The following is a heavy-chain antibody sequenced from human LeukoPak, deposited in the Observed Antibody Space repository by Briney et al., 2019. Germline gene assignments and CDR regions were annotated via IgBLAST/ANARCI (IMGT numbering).Heavy chain of an antibody. D-gene: IGHD3-10*01. CDR3: ARDFTMVRGVILDY. CDR1: GFTFSSYA. V-gene: IGHV3-30*04. J-gene: IGHJ4*02. Sequence: GGSLRLSCAASGFTFSSYAMHWVRQAPGKGLEWEALISYDGSNKYYADSVKGRLTISRDNSKNTLYLQMNSLRAEDTAVYYCARDFTMVRGVILDYWGQGTLVTVSS. CDR2: ISYDGSNK.